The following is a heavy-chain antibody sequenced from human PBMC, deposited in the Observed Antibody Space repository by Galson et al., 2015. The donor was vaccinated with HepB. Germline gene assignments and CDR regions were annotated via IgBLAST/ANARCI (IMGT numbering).Heavy chain of an antibody. CDR3: ARGYGVDY. Sequence: SETLSLTCAVYGGSFSGYYWSWIRQPPGKGLEWIGEINHSGSTNYNPSLKSRVTISVDTSKNQFSLKLSSVTAADTAVYYCARGYGVDYWGQGTLVTVSS. CDR2: INHSGST. J-gene: IGHJ4*02. V-gene: IGHV4-34*01. D-gene: IGHD4-17*01. CDR1: GGSFSGYY.